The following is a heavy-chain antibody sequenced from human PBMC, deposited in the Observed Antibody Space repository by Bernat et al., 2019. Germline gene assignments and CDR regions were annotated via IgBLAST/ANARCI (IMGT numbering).Heavy chain of an antibody. J-gene: IGHJ4*02. CDR1: GFSLTTGGMS. V-gene: IGHV2-70*15. CDR3: ARHYGGYSIDY. CDR2: IDWDDDK. D-gene: IGHD4-17*01. Sequence: QVTLRESGPALVKPTQTLTLTCTFSGFSLTTGGMSVSWIRQPPGKALEWLTRIDWDDDKYYSTSLKPRLTISKDTSKNQVVLTMTNMDPVDTATYYCARHYGGYSIDYWGQGTLVTVSS.